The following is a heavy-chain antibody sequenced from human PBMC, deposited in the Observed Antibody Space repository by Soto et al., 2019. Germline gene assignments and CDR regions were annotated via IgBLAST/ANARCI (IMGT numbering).Heavy chain of an antibody. D-gene: IGHD6-25*01. V-gene: IGHV3-23*01. CDR3: AKFFVETGSNSGWPWSFHY. Sequence: EMQLLESGGGLVQPGRSLRLSCAASGFTFSNYAMSWVRQAPGQGLDWVSAISGSGGTTYYADSVKGRFTISRDNSKNTLFLQMNSLRAEDAAVYYCAKFFVETGSNSGWPWSFHYWAREPWSPSPQ. CDR1: GFTFSNYA. J-gene: IGHJ4*02. CDR2: ISGSGGTT.